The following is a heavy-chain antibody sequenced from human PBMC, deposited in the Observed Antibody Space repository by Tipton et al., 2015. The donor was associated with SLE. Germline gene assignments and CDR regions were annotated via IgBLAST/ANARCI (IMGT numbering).Heavy chain of an antibody. CDR3: ASMIVVIPVEARRDGMDV. J-gene: IGHJ6*02. CDR1: SGSVSSGSYY. Sequence: TLSLTCTVSSGSVSSGSYYWSWIRQPPGKGLEWIGYIDDSGNTDYTPSLKSRVTISVDTSKNKFSLKLSSVTAADTAVYYCASMIVVIPVEARRDGMDVWVQGTTVTVSS. D-gene: IGHD2-2*01. V-gene: IGHV4-61*01. CDR2: IDDSGNT.